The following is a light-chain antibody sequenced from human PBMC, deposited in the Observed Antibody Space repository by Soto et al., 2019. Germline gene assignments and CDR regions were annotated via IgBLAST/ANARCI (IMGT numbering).Light chain of an antibody. Sequence: EIVGTPSPATVSVSPGESATLSCMASQSVSSNLAWYPQNPGQAPRLLIYGASTRATGIPARFSGSGSGTEFTLTIRSLKSEDLAVYYGQTHNNWPTITVGPGTRRETK. CDR2: GAS. J-gene: IGKJ5*01. CDR1: QSVSSN. CDR3: QTHNNWPTIT. V-gene: IGKV3-15*01.